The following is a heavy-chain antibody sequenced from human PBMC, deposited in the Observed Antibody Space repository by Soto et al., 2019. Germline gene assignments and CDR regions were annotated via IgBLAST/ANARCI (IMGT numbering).Heavy chain of an antibody. D-gene: IGHD1-1*01. CDR1: GGSFSGYY. V-gene: IGHV4-34*01. J-gene: IGHJ4*02. Sequence: PSETLSLTCAVYGGSFSGYYWSWIRQPPGKGLEWIGEINHSGSTNYNPSLKSRVTISVDTSKNQFSLKLSSVTAADTAVYYCAKTTRNDYGDYWGQGTLVTVSS. CDR3: AKTTRNDYGDY. CDR2: INHSGST.